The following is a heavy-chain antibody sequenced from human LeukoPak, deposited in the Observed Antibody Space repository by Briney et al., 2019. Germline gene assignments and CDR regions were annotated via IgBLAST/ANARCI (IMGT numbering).Heavy chain of an antibody. Sequence: PSETLSLTCSVSGGSISSSSHSWGWIRQSPGKGLEWIGSIYYSGSTFYNPYLKSRVTISVDSSKNQFSLKLSSVTAADTAVYYCARGRYDFWSGKTPTMDVWGKGTTVTVSS. D-gene: IGHD3/OR15-3a*01. CDR3: ARGRYDFWSGKTPTMDV. J-gene: IGHJ6*03. V-gene: IGHV4-39*07. CDR1: GGSISSSSHS. CDR2: IYYSGST.